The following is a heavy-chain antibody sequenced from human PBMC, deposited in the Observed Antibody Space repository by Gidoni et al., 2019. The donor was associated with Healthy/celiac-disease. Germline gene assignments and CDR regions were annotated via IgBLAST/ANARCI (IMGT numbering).Heavy chain of an antibody. J-gene: IGHJ6*02. Sequence: QVQLVESGGGVVQPGRSLRLSCAASGFTFSSYGMHWVRQAPGKGLEWVAVIWYDGSNKYYADSVKGRFTISRDNSKNTLYLQMNSLRAEDTAVYYCARGIVGAYYYYYYGMDVWGQGTTVTVSS. CDR2: IWYDGSNK. V-gene: IGHV3-33*01. D-gene: IGHD1-26*01. CDR1: GFTFSSYG. CDR3: ARGIVGAYYYYYYGMDV.